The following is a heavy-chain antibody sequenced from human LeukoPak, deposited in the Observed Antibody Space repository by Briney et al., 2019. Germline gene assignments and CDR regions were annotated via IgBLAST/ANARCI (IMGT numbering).Heavy chain of an antibody. D-gene: IGHD4-17*01. Sequence: SETLSLTCTVSGYSISSGYYWGWIRQPPGKGLEWIGSIYHSRSTYYNPSLKSRVTISVDTSKNQFSLKLSSVTAADTAVYYCARIDYGDYGTFDYWGQGTLVTVSS. J-gene: IGHJ4*02. CDR2: IYHSRST. CDR1: GYSISSGYY. CDR3: ARIDYGDYGTFDY. V-gene: IGHV4-38-2*02.